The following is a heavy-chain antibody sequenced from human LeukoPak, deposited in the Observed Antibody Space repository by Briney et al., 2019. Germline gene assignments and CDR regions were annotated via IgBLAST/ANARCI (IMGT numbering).Heavy chain of an antibody. CDR3: AKDRPNYYGSNGHYYKLNGDC. Sequence: PGGSLRLSCAASGFTFSCYAMSWVRQAPGKWLEWVSSITSSGAATYYADSVKGRFTISRDNSDNTLYLQMNSLRAEDTAVYYCAKDRPNYYGSNGHYYKLNGDCWGQGTLVTVSS. D-gene: IGHD3-22*01. V-gene: IGHV3-23*01. CDR1: GFTFSCYA. J-gene: IGHJ4*02. CDR2: ITSSGAAT.